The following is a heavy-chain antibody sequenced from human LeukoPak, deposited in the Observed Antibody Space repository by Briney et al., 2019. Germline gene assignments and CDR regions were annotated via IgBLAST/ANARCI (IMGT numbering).Heavy chain of an antibody. V-gene: IGHV1-18*01. CDR3: ARDQDCSGGSCYGY. Sequence: ASVKVSRKASGYTFTSYGISWVRQAPGQGLEWMGWISAYNGNTNYAQKLQGRVTMTTDTSTSTAYMELRSLRSDDTAVYYCARDQDCSGGSCYGYWGQGTLVTVSS. D-gene: IGHD2-15*01. J-gene: IGHJ4*02. CDR1: GYTFTSYG. CDR2: ISAYNGNT.